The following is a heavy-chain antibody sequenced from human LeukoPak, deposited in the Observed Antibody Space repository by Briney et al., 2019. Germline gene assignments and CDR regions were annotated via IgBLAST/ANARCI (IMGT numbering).Heavy chain of an antibody. V-gene: IGHV4-59*01. CDR2: MYYSGST. CDR3: ARELKVGNTGYYFDY. CDR1: GASISSYY. J-gene: IGHJ4*02. D-gene: IGHD2/OR15-2a*01. Sequence: SETLSLTCTVSGASISSYYWSWIRQPPGKGVEWIGYMYYSGSTNYNPSLKSRVTISVDTSKNQFSLKLNSVTAADTAVYFCARELKVGNTGYYFDYWGQGTLVTVSS.